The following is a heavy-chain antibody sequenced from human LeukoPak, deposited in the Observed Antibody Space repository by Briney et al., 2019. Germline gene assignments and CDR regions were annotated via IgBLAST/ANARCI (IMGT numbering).Heavy chain of an antibody. CDR1: AGTFDGYA. CDR2: ISWNGVSI. D-gene: IGHD1-14*01. V-gene: IGHV3-9*01. J-gene: IGHJ4*02. Sequence: GRSLRLSCAASAGTFDGYAMHWVRQGPGKGLEWVSGISWNGVSIGYADSVKGRFTISRDNAKNTLYLQMNSLRTEDTALYYCAKDSRDRPRGGYFDYWGQGTLVTVSS. CDR3: AKDSRDRPRGGYFDY.